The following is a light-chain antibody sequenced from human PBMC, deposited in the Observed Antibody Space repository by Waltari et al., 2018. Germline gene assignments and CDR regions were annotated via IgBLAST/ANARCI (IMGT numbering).Light chain of an antibody. Sequence: QSALTQPASVSGSPGQSITISCTGTSSDVGSHNLVSWYQHHPGKGPKLMIYEDTKRPSGVSNRFASSKSGNTASLTISGLQAEDEADYYCCSYAGSTASILLGGGTKLTVL. CDR2: EDT. V-gene: IGLV2-23*01. CDR3: CSYAGSTASIL. J-gene: IGLJ2*01. CDR1: SSDVGSHNL.